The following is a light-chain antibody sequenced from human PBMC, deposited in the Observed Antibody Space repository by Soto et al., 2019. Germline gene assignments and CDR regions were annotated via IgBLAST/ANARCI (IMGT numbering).Light chain of an antibody. J-gene: IGKJ5*01. V-gene: IGKV3-15*01. Sequence: VIMTQSPVTLSVSSGEGATLSCRASYNVNSNLAWYQQTPGQAPRLLISRASTRATGIAARFSGCGSGTEFTLTIASLQSEDSAVYYCQQYDSWPMTFGQGTRLEIK. CDR2: RAS. CDR3: QQYDSWPMT. CDR1: YNVNSN.